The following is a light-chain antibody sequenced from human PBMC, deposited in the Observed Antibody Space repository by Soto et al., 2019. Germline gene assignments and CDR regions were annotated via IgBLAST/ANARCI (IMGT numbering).Light chain of an antibody. V-gene: IGLV1-40*01. CDR2: GNS. CDR3: RSLYCSLGGWV. CDR1: SSNIGAGYD. Sequence: QSVLTQPPSVSGAPGQRVTISCTGSSSNIGAGYDVHWYQQLPGTAPKLLIYGNSNRPSGGPDRFSGSKSGTSASLATTGLEAEDEADDYCRSLYCSLGGWVFGGRTKLTVL. J-gene: IGLJ3*02.